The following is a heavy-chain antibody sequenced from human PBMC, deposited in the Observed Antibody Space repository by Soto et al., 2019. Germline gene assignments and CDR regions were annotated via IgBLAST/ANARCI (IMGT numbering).Heavy chain of an antibody. CDR3: ARRRGLVGSFDY. D-gene: IGHD3-9*01. Sequence: PGESLKISCKGSGYSFTTYWLGWVRQVPGKGLEWMGIIYPGDSDTRYSPSFQGQVTTSADKSISAAYLQWSSLKASDTAMYFCARRRGLVGSFDYWGRGTLVTVSS. V-gene: IGHV5-51*01. CDR2: IYPGDSDT. CDR1: GYSFTTYW. J-gene: IGHJ4*02.